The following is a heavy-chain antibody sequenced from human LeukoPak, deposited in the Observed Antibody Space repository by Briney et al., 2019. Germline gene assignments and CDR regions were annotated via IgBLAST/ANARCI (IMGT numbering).Heavy chain of an antibody. CDR2: IYSSGSN. CDR3: ARDFTAESNGYYDF. J-gene: IGHJ4*02. Sequence: SETLSLTCTVSSGSIGGYYCNWFRQPAGKGLEWIGRIYSSGSNNYNPSLKSRVAISINPSKSQSSLKLSSVTAADTAMYYFARDFTAESNGYYDFWGQGTLVTVSS. CDR1: SGSIGGYY. V-gene: IGHV4-4*07. D-gene: IGHD3-22*01.